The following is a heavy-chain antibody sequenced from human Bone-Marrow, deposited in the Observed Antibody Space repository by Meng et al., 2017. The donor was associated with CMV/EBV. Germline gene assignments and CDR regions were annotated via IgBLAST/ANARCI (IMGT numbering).Heavy chain of an antibody. CDR1: GFTFSSYA. J-gene: IGHJ6*02. V-gene: IGHV3-30*04. D-gene: IGHD2-15*01. CDR3: ARATLTRIFGYYGMDV. CDR2: ISYDGSNK. Sequence: GESLKISCAASGFTFSSYAMHWVRQAPGKGLEWVAVISYDGSNKYYADSVKGRFTISRDNSKNTLYLQMNSLRAEDTAVYYCARATLTRIFGYYGMDVWGQGTTVTASS.